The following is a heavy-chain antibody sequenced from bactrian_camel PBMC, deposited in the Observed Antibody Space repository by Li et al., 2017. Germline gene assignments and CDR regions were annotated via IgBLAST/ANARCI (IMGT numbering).Heavy chain of an antibody. D-gene: IGHD3*01. CDR1: GFTFDDSD. J-gene: IGHJ4*01. CDR2: ISGDGST. V-gene: IGHV3S61*01. CDR3: AACQNQINGGPRY. Sequence: HVQLVESGGGSVQTGGSLRLSCTGHGFTFDDSDMGWYRQGPGNECDLVSTISGDGSTCYTDSVKGRFTISQDNTKVTLYLNMTSLKSEDTAVYYCAACQNQINGGPRYWGQGTQVTVS.